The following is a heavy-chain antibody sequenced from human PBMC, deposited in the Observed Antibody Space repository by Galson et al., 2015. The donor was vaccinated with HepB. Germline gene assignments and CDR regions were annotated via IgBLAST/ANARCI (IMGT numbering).Heavy chain of an antibody. CDR1: GGTFSSYA. V-gene: IGHV1-69*13. D-gene: IGHD4-11*01. CDR2: IIPIFGTA. J-gene: IGHJ6*02. Sequence: SVKVSCKASGGTFSSYAISWVRQAPGQGLEWMGGIIPIFGTANYAQKFQGRVTITADESTSTAYMELSSLRSEDTAVYYCARVAVRRDYYYYGMDVWGQGTTVTVSS. CDR3: ARVAVRRDYYYYGMDV.